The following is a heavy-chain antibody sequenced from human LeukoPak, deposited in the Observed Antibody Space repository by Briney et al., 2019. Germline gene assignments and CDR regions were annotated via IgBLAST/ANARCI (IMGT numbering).Heavy chain of an antibody. J-gene: IGHJ4*02. CDR3: ASGSSGWYS. CDR1: GFTVSSNY. Sequence: GSLLLSCAASGFTVSSNYMSWVRQAPGKGLEGASVIYSGGSTYYADSVKGRFTISRDNSKNTLYLQMNSLRAEDTAVYYCASGSSGWYSWGQGTLVTVSS. D-gene: IGHD6-19*01. CDR2: IYSGGST. V-gene: IGHV3-66*02.